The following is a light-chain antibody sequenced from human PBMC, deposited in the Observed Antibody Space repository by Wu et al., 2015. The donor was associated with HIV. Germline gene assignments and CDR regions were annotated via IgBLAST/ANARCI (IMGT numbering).Light chain of an antibody. V-gene: IGKV1-39*01. CDR1: QAISNY. CDR3: QQTYDTPRT. Sequence: DIQMTQSPSSLSASIGDSVTITCRASQAISNYLNWYQQRPGRAPNLLIFAASSLQSGVPSRFSGSGSGTVFTLTISSLQREDFATYFCQQTYDTPRTFGHGTKVDLK. J-gene: IGKJ3*01. CDR2: AAS.